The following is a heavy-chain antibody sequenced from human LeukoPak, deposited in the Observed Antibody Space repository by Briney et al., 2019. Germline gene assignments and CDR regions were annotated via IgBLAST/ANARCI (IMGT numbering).Heavy chain of an antibody. CDR1: GYTFTGYY. V-gene: IGHV1-2*02. D-gene: IGHD2-2*02. CDR3: ARLIVVVPAAILGTPIDAFDL. J-gene: IGHJ3*01. Sequence: VASVKVSCKASGYTFTGYYMHWVRQAPGQGLEWMGWINPNIGGTNYAQKFQGRVTITRDTSISTAYMELSRLRSDDTAMYYCARLIVVVPAAILGTPIDAFDLWGQGTMVTVSS. CDR2: INPNIGGT.